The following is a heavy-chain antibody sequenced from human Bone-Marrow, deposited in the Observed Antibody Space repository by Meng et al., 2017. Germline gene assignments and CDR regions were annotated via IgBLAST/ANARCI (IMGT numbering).Heavy chain of an antibody. J-gene: IGHJ5*02. CDR2: IRSKAYGGTT. D-gene: IGHD2-2*01. V-gene: IGHV3-49*04. Sequence: GGSLRLSCTASGFTFGDYAMSWVRQAPGKGLEGVGFIRSKAYGGTTEYAASVKGRFTISRDDSKSIAYLQMNSLKTEDTAVYYCTRGPRRYCSSTSCYWYSWFDPWGQGTLVTVSS. CDR1: GFTFGDYA. CDR3: TRGPRRYCSSTSCYWYSWFDP.